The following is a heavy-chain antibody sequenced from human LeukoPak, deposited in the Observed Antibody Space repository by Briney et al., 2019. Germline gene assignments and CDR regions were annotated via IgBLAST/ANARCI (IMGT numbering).Heavy chain of an antibody. D-gene: IGHD3-9*01. J-gene: IGHJ3*02. CDR2: ISSSSSYI. V-gene: IGHV3-21*04. Sequence: PGGSLRLSCAASGFTFSSYSMNWVRQAPGKGLEWVSSISSSSSYIYYADSVKGRFTISRDNSKNTLYLQMNSLRAEDTAVYYCAKAERAYDILTGYYTTGAFDIWGQGTMVTVSS. CDR3: AKAERAYDILTGYYTTGAFDI. CDR1: GFTFSSYS.